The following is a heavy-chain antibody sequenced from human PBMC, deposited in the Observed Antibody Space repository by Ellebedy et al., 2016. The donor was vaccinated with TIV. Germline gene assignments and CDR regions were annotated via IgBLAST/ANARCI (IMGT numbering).Heavy chain of an antibody. CDR3: ARGGVVAGADY. CDR1: GFTFSDYY. Sequence: GGSLRLSCAASGFTFSDYYMSWIRQAPGKGLEWVANINQDGSGKYYVDSVKGRFTISRDNAKNSLYLQMNSLRGEDTAVYYCARGGVVAGADYWGQGTLVTISS. J-gene: IGHJ4*02. CDR2: INQDGSGK. V-gene: IGHV3-7*03. D-gene: IGHD6-19*01.